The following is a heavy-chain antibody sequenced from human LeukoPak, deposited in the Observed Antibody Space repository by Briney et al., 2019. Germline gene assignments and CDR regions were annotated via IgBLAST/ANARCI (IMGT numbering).Heavy chain of an antibody. V-gene: IGHV3-72*01. CDR3: ARVCYETSDCGP. Sequence: VQPGGSLRLSCAVSGFTFSDYFMDWVRQAPGKGLEWVGRSQNIDKSYIAEYAPSVRGRFTISRDESKNSLYLQMNRLKIEDTAVYYCARVCYETSDCGPWGQGTLVTVSS. J-gene: IGHJ5*02. D-gene: IGHD2-21*02. CDR2: SQNIDKSYIA. CDR1: GFTFSDYF.